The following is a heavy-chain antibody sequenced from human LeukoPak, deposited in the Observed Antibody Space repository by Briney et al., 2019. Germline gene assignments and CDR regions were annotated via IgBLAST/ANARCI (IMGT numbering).Heavy chain of an antibody. Sequence: GGTLRLSCAASGFTFSSYGMSWVRQAPGKGLEWVSAISGSGGSTYYADSVKGRFTISRDNSKNTLNLQMNSLRAEDTAVYYCATSKYSGSYWGQGTLVTVSS. J-gene: IGHJ4*02. CDR3: ATSKYSGSY. CDR2: ISGSGGST. V-gene: IGHV3-23*01. D-gene: IGHD1-26*01. CDR1: GFTFSSYG.